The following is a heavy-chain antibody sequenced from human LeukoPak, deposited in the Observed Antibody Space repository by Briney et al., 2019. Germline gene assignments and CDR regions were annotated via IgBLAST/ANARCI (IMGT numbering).Heavy chain of an antibody. V-gene: IGHV1-18*01. Sequence: ASVKVSCKASGYTFTSYGISWVRPAPGQGLEWMGWISTYNGNTDYAQKFQGRVTMTTDTSTSTAYMELRSLRSDDTAVYYCASNYDSSGYTYAFDIWGQGTMVTVSS. D-gene: IGHD3-22*01. CDR3: ASNYDSSGYTYAFDI. CDR2: ISTYNGNT. J-gene: IGHJ3*02. CDR1: GYTFTSYG.